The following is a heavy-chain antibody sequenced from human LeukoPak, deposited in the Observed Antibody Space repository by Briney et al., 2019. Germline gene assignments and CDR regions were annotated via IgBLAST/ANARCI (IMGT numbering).Heavy chain of an antibody. J-gene: IGHJ6*02. D-gene: IGHD3-16*01. CDR3: ARDGGGASVYGMDV. CDR2: ISTYNGNT. V-gene: IGHV1-18*01. Sequence: ASVTVSCKTTGYTFFTYGVSWVRQAPGQGLEWMGWISTYNGNTNYAQKLQGRVTMTTDTSTSTAYMELRSLRSDDTAVYYCARDGGGASVYGMDVWGQGTTVTV. CDR1: GYTFFTYG.